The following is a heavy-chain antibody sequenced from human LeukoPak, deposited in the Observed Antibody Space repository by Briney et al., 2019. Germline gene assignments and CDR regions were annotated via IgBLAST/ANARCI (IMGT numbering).Heavy chain of an antibody. CDR2: MNPKSGDT. CDR3: AKVAYNWISYGPFDY. D-gene: IGHD1-20*01. J-gene: IGHJ4*02. Sequence: ASVKVSCQASGYTFINYDINWVRQATGQGLEWMGWMNPKSGDTGYAQKFQGRVSMTRSTSITTAYMELSSLRSEDTAVYYCAKVAYNWISYGPFDYWGQGTLVTVSS. CDR1: GYTFINYD. V-gene: IGHV1-8*01.